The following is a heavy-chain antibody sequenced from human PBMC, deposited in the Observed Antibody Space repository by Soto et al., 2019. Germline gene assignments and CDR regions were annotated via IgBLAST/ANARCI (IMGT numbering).Heavy chain of an antibody. CDR2: IYYSGST. CDR3: ARDRDGDYYFDY. Sequence: TSETLSLTCTVSGGSISSYYRGWIRQPPGKGLEWIGYIYYSGSTNYNPSLKSRVTISVDTSKNQFSLKLSSVTAADTAVYYCARDRDGDYYFDYWGQGALVTVSS. CDR1: GGSISSYY. D-gene: IGHD3-3*01. J-gene: IGHJ4*02. V-gene: IGHV4-59*01.